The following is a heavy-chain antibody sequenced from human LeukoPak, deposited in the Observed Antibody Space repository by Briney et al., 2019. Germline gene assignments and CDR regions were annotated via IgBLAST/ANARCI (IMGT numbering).Heavy chain of an antibody. CDR3: ARYYYDSSGYLDY. D-gene: IGHD3-22*01. J-gene: IGHJ4*02. Sequence: ASVKVSCKASGYTFTSYDINWVRQATGQGLEWMGWMNPNSGNTGYAQKFQGRVTITTDESTSTAYMELSSLRSEDTAVYYCARYYYDSSGYLDYWGQGTLVTVSS. CDR1: GYTFTSYD. V-gene: IGHV1-8*01. CDR2: MNPNSGNT.